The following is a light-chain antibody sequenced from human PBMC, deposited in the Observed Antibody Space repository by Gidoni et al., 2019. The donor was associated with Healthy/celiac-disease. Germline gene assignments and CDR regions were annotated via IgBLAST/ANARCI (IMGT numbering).Light chain of an antibody. CDR1: QSVSSY. CDR2: DAS. Sequence: PATLSLSPGERATLSCRASQSVSSYLAWYQQKPGQAPRLLIYDASNRATGIPARFSGSGSGTDFTLTISSLEPEDFAVYYCQQRSNWPGTFGQGTKVEIK. CDR3: QQRSNWPGT. J-gene: IGKJ1*01. V-gene: IGKV3-11*01.